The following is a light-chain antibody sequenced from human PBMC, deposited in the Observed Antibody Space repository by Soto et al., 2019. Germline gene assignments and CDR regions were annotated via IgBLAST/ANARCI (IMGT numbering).Light chain of an antibody. CDR2: KAS. CDR1: QTSSSW. J-gene: IGKJ1*01. CDR3: KHYNSYSEA. V-gene: IGKV1-5*03. Sequence: DTQMTQSPSTLSGSSRDRVTITCLASQTSSSWLAWYQQKPGKAPRLVIYKASTLKSGFPSRFSGSGSGTEFTLTISSLQPDDFASYYCKHYNSYSEAFGQGTKVDIK.